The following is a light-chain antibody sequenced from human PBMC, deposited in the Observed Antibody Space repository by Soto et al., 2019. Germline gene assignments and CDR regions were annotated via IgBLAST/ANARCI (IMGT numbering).Light chain of an antibody. V-gene: IGKV1-39*01. Sequence: DIQMTQSPSSLSTSVGDRVTITCRASQSISNYLNWYQQEPGKAPKLLSFAASSLQSGVPSRFSGSGSGTDFTLTISNLQPEDFATYYCQQSYSSPYTFGQGTKLEIK. CDR3: QQSYSSPYT. J-gene: IGKJ2*01. CDR2: AAS. CDR1: QSISNY.